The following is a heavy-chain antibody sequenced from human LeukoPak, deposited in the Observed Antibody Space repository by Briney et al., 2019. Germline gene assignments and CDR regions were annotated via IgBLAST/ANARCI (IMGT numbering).Heavy chain of an antibody. CDR1: GFTFSSYA. Sequence: SGGSLRLSCLTSGFTFSSYAMSWVRQAPGKGLVWVSRIASDGSSTTYADSVKGRFSISRDNAKNTLYLQMNSLRVEDTAVYYCARGRPHGNDYWGQGTLVTVSS. V-gene: IGHV3-74*01. D-gene: IGHD4-23*01. CDR2: IASDGSST. J-gene: IGHJ4*02. CDR3: ARGRPHGNDY.